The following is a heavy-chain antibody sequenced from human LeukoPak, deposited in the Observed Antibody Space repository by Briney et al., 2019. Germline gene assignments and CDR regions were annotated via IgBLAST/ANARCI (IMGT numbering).Heavy chain of an antibody. Sequence: GGSLRLSCAASGLTGSHNYVSWVRHAPGKGLVWVSRINSDGSSTSYADSVKGRFTISRDNAKNTLYLQMNSLRAEDTAVYYCARAYYDFWSGYYGEPYYFDYWGQGTLVTVSS. CDR1: GLTGSHNY. V-gene: IGHV3-74*01. J-gene: IGHJ4*02. CDR2: INSDGSST. D-gene: IGHD3-3*01. CDR3: ARAYYDFWSGYYGEPYYFDY.